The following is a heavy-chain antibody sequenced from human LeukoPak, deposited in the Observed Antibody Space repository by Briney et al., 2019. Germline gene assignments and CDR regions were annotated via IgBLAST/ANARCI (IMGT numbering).Heavy chain of an antibody. CDR2: IYFTGST. Sequence: SETLSLTCTVSGGSISSYYWSWIRQPPGKGLEWIGYIYFTGSTNYSPSLKSRVTISVDTSNNQFSLKLSSVTAADTAVYYCARRYCTNGVCYLVYWGQGTLVTVSS. J-gene: IGHJ4*02. V-gene: IGHV4-59*12. D-gene: IGHD2-8*01. CDR1: GGSISSYY. CDR3: ARRYCTNGVCYLVY.